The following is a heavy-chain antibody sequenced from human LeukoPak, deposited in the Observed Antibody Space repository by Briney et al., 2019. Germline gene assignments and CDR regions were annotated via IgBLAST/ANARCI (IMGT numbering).Heavy chain of an antibody. J-gene: IGHJ5*02. V-gene: IGHV1-2*04. D-gene: IGHD2-2*01. CDR3: ARRMGVPNNWFDP. Sequence: ASVKVSCTASGYTFTGYYMHWVRQAPGQGLEWMGWINPNSGGTNYAQKFQGWATMTRDTSISTAYMELSRLRSDDTAVYYCARRMGVPNNWFDPWGQGTLVTVSS. CDR1: GYTFTGYY. CDR2: INPNSGGT.